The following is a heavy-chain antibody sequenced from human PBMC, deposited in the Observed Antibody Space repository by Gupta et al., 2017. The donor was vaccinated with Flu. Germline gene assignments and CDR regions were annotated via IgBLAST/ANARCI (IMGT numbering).Heavy chain of an antibody. D-gene: IGHD1-1*01. CDR3: TLTNELS. Sequence: EVQLVESGGGLVQPGGSLKLSCAASGFTFSGSSMHWVRQASGKGLEWVGRIKNKANSYATTYAASVKGRFTISRDDSKNTAYLQMNSLKTEDTAVYYCTLTNELSRGQGTLVTVSS. CDR2: IKNKANSYAT. V-gene: IGHV3-73*01. CDR1: GFTFSGSS. J-gene: IGHJ4*02.